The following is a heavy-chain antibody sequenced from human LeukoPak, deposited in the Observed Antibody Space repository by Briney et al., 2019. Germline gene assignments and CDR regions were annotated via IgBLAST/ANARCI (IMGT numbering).Heavy chain of an antibody. V-gene: IGHV4-39*07. J-gene: IGHJ6*03. Sequence: SETLSLTCTVSGGSISSYYWSWIRQAPGKGLEWIGSIYYHENTYYNSSLKSRVTISVDTSKNQFSLKLSSVTAADTAVYYCARAVDFWSGYYGYYYYYMDVWGKGTTVTVSS. CDR2: IYYHENT. CDR1: GGSISSYY. D-gene: IGHD3-3*01. CDR3: ARAVDFWSGYYGYYYYYMDV.